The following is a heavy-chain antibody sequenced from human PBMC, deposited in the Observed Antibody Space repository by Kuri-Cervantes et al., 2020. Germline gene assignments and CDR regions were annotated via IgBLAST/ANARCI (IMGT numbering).Heavy chain of an antibody. J-gene: IGHJ4*02. Sequence: SETLSLTCAVYGGSFSGYYWSWIRQPPGKGLEWIGEINHSGSTNYNPSLKSRVTISVDTSKNQFSLKLSSVTAADTAVYYCARDRGGWYRDYWGQGTLVTVSS. D-gene: IGHD6-19*01. V-gene: IGHV4-34*01. CDR3: ARDRGGWYRDY. CDR2: INHSGST. CDR1: GGSFSGYY.